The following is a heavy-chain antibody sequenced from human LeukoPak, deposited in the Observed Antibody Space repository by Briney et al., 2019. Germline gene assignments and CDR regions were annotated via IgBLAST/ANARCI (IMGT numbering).Heavy chain of an antibody. D-gene: IGHD5-12*01. CDR2: IKEDGSEK. CDR3: ARDIGGYPLIH. J-gene: IGHJ4*02. Sequence: GGSLRLSCAASGFTFSSYYMSWVRQAPGKGLEWVANIKEDGSEKYYVDSVKGRFTISRDNAKNSLYLQMNSLRAEDTAVYYCARDIGGYPLIHWGQGALVTVSS. V-gene: IGHV3-7*01. CDR1: GFTFSSYY.